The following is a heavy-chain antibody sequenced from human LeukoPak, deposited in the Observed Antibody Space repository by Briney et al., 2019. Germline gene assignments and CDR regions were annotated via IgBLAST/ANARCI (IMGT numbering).Heavy chain of an antibody. D-gene: IGHD2/OR15-2a*01. Sequence: GVSVEVSCKTSGYTITGNFMHGVRQAPGQGPEWMGWINPNNGDTNYAQKFQGRVTMTRVTSITTAYMELSSLRSDDTAVYYCARTRGTHISMAYLDSWGQGTLVTVSS. V-gene: IGHV1-2*02. CDR3: ARTRGTHISMAYLDS. CDR2: INPNNGDT. J-gene: IGHJ4*02. CDR1: GYTITGNF.